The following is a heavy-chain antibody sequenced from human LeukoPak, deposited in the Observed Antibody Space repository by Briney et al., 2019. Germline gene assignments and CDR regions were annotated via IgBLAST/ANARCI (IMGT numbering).Heavy chain of an antibody. CDR2: IYHSGST. V-gene: IGHV4-38-2*02. CDR1: GYSISSGYY. Sequence: PSETLSLTCTVSGYSISSGYYWGWIRQPPGKGLEWIGTIYHSGSTYYNPSLRSRVTMSIDTSKNQFSLKLSSVTAADTAVYYCASLLSGFISSWCPDYYYGVDVRGQGTTVSVSS. J-gene: IGHJ6*02. D-gene: IGHD6-13*01. CDR3: ASLLSGFISSWCPDYYYGVDV.